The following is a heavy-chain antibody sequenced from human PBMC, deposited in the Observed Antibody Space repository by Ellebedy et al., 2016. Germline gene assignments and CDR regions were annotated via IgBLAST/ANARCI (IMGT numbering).Heavy chain of an antibody. J-gene: IGHJ3*02. CDR1: GLTLSTDY. CDR2: INSGNTI. CDR3: ARGRSHAFDI. Sequence: GESLKISXAGSGLTLSTDYMNWVRQAPGKGPEWLSYINSGNTIFYADSVKGRFTISRDNAKNSLYLQMNSLRAEDTAVYYCARGRSHAFDIWGQGTMVTVSS. V-gene: IGHV3-69-1*01.